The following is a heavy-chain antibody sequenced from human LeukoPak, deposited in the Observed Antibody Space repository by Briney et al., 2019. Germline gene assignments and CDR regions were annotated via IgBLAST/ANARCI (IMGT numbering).Heavy chain of an antibody. CDR2: TDPSDSYT. Sequence: GESLKISCKGSGYSFTSYWISWVRQMPGKGLKWMGRTDPSDSYTNYSPSFQGHVTISADKSISTAYLQWSSLRASDTAMYYCALTSRITIFGVVISSYYYYYYGMDVWGQGTTVTVSS. D-gene: IGHD3-3*01. CDR1: GYSFTSYW. CDR3: ALTSRITIFGVVISSYYYYYYGMDV. J-gene: IGHJ6*02. V-gene: IGHV5-10-1*01.